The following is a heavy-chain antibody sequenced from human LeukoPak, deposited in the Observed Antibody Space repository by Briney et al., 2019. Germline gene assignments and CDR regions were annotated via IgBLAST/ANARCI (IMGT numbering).Heavy chain of an antibody. CDR2: IYDSGST. Sequence: PSETLSLTCTVSGGSIRSSYYYWGWIRQPPGKGLEWIGSIYDSGSTYYNPSLKSRVTISVDTSKNQFSLKLSSVTAADTAVYYCARAVGGCGGDCPNDYWGQGTLVTVSS. V-gene: IGHV4-39*01. D-gene: IGHD2-21*02. CDR3: ARAVGGCGGDCPNDY. J-gene: IGHJ4*02. CDR1: GGSIRSSYYY.